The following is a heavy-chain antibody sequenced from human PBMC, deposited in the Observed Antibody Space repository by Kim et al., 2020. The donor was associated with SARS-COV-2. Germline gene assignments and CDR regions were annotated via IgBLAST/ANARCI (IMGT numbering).Heavy chain of an antibody. CDR2: INTNTGNP. CDR3: ARVNYDEYYYGMDV. J-gene: IGHJ6*02. D-gene: IGHD4-17*01. V-gene: IGHV7-4-1*02. Sequence: ASVKVSCKASGYTFTSYAMNWVRQAPGQGLEWMGWINTNTGNPTYAQGFTGRFVFSLDTSVSTAYLQISSLKAEDTAVYYCARVNYDEYYYGMDVWGQGTTVTVSS. CDR1: GYTFTSYA.